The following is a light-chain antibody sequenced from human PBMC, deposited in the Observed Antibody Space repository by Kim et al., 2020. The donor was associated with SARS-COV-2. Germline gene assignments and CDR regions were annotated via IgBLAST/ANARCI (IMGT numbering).Light chain of an antibody. V-gene: IGLV1-40*01. J-gene: IGLJ2*01. CDR1: SSNIGAGYD. Sequence: RVTISCTGSSSNIGAGYDVHWYQQLPGTAPKLLIYGNSNRPSGAPDRFSGSKSGTSASLAITGLQAEDEADYYCQSYDSSLSGVVFGGGTKVTVL. CDR3: QSYDSSLSGVV. CDR2: GNS.